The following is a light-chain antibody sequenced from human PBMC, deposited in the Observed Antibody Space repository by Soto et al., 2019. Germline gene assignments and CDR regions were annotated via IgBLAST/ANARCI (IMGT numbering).Light chain of an antibody. CDR2: EVR. Sequence: QSALTQPASVSGSTGQSLSISCTGASSDVGRYDLVSWYQQHPDKAPKLIIYEVRKRPSGVSDRFSGSRSGNTASLTISGLQAEDEADYYCCSYAGSDYVFGTGTKLTVL. CDR3: CSYAGSDYV. J-gene: IGLJ1*01. CDR1: SSDVGRYDL. V-gene: IGLV2-23*02.